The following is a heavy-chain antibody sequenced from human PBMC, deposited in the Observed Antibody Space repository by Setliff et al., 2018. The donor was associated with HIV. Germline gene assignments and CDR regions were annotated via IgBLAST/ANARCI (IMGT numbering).Heavy chain of an antibody. CDR2: VYPSDGST. J-gene: IGHJ4*02. D-gene: IGHD3-22*01. CDR3: ARDYSPTFYYYDSSGTFDY. CDR1: GYTFTSYY. Sequence: ASVKVSCKASGYTFTSYYMHWVRQAPGQGLEWMGMVYPSDGSTSYAQKFQGRVTMTRDTSTSTIYMELNSLTSEDTAVYYCARDYSPTFYYYDSSGTFDYWGQGTLVTVSS. V-gene: IGHV1-46*01.